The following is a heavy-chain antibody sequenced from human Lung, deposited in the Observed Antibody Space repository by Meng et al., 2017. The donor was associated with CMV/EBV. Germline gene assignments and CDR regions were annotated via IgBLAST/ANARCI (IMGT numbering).Heavy chain of an antibody. CDR1: GFTFSTYW. Sequence: GGSXRLXCAASGFTFSTYWMHWVRQAPGKGLEWVSRIDSEGSTTNYADSVKGRFTISRDNAKNTLYLEMNSPRAEDTAVYYRASARGVVRYAFDIWGQGTMVTVSS. CDR2: IDSEGSTT. CDR3: ASARGVVRYAFDI. J-gene: IGHJ3*02. D-gene: IGHD2-15*01. V-gene: IGHV3-74*01.